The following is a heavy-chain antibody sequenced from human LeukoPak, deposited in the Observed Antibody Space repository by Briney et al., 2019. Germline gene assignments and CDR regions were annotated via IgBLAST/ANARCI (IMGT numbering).Heavy chain of an antibody. D-gene: IGHD1-26*01. CDR2: ISAYNGNT. J-gene: IGHJ5*02. CDR1: GYTFTSYG. Sequence: ASVKVSCKASGYTFTSYGISWVRQAPGQGLEWMGWISAYNGNTNYAQKLQGRVTMTTDTSTSTAYMELRSLRSDDTAVYYCAKDNSVGDIAWWFDPWGQGTLVTVSS. CDR3: AKDNSVGDIAWWFDP. V-gene: IGHV1-18*01.